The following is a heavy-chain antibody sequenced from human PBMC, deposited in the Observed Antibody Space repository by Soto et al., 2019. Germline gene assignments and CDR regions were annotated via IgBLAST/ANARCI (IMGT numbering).Heavy chain of an antibody. CDR3: TTDSRTTLPEIRFDY. V-gene: IGHV3-15*07. J-gene: IGHJ4*01. CDR2: VKSKADGGSG. CDR1: GFPFNNAW. Sequence: EVQLVESGGGLVKPGGSLRLSCAASGFPFNNAWINWVRQVPGKGLEWVGRVKSKADGGSGDYAAPVKGRFVVSRDDSKDIVYLQMNSLKSAATGVYYCTTDSRTTLPEIRFDYWGHGTQVTVSS. D-gene: IGHD1-26*01.